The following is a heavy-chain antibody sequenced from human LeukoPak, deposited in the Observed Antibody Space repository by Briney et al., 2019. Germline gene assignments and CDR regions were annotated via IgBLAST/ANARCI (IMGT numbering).Heavy chain of an antibody. D-gene: IGHD3-9*01. J-gene: IGHJ4*02. CDR3: ARADLRYFDWLPLN. Sequence: SETLSLTCTVSGGPISSYYWSWIRQPPGKGLEWIGYIYYSGSTNYNPSLKSRVTISVDTSKNQFSLKLSSVTAADTAVYYCARADLRYFDWLPLNWGQGTLVTVSS. V-gene: IGHV4-59*01. CDR1: GGPISSYY. CDR2: IYYSGST.